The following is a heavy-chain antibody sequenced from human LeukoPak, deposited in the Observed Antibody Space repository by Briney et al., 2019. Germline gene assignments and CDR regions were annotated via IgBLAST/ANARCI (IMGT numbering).Heavy chain of an antibody. J-gene: IGHJ6*03. CDR2: IYYSGST. CDR1: GGSISSSSYY. D-gene: IGHD2-2*01. V-gene: IGHV4-39*01. CDR3: ARQSWDIVVVPAANGYYYYMDV. Sequence: SETLSLTCTVSGGSISSSSYYWGWIRQPPGKGLEWIGSIYYSGSTHYNPSLKSRVTISVDTSKNQFSLKLSSVTAADTAVYYCARQSWDIVVVPAANGYYYYMDVWGKGTTVTVSS.